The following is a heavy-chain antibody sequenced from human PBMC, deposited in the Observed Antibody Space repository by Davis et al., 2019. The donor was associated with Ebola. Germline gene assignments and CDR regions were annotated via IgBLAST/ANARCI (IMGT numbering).Heavy chain of an antibody. CDR1: GFTLRSFS. J-gene: IGHJ4*02. CDR3: ARVAIESSNYDYLDS. Sequence: PGGSLRLSCTVSGFTLRSFSIHWVRQAPGKGLEWVAFLSHDGIDKYYGDSVKGRVTISRDISASTVYLQMTSLRPDDTAVYYCARVAIESSNYDYLDSWGQGALVAVSA. V-gene: IGHV3-30*14. CDR2: LSHDGIDK. D-gene: IGHD3-10*01.